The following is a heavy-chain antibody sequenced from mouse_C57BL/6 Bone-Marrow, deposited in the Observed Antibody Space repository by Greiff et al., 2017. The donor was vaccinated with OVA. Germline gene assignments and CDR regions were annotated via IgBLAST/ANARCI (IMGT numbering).Heavy chain of an antibody. D-gene: IGHD1-1*01. CDR1: GYTFTSYG. CDR3: ARSEYYGSSLWFAY. V-gene: IGHV1-81*01. J-gene: IGHJ3*01. CDR2: IYPRSGNT. Sequence: QVHVKQSGAELARPGASVKLSCKASGYTFTSYGISWVKQRTGQGLEWIGEIYPRSGNTYYNEKFKGKATLTADKSSSTAYMELRSLTSEDSAVYFCARSEYYGSSLWFAYWGQGTLVTVSA.